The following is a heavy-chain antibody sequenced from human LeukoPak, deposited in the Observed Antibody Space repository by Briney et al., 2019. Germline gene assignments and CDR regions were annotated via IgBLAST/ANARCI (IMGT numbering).Heavy chain of an antibody. CDR2: MNPNSGNT. J-gene: IGHJ6*03. V-gene: IGHV1-8*01. CDR1: GYTFTSYD. CDR3: ARGPYYYYYMDV. Sequence: ASVKVSCKASGYTFTSYDINWVRQATGQGLEWMGWMNPNSGNTGYAQKFQGRVTMTRNTSISTAYMELSSLRSEDTAVYYCARGPYYYYYMDVWGKGTTVTISS.